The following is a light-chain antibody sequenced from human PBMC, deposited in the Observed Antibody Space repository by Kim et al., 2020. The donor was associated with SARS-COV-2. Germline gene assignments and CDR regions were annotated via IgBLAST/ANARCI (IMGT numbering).Light chain of an antibody. V-gene: IGLV2-14*03. CDR1: TSDIGDYNF. CDR2: DVS. J-gene: IGLJ1*01. Sequence: QSVVTQPASVSGSPGQSITISCTESTSDIGDYNFVSWYQQRSGEAPKLLIYDVSYRPSGVSHRFSASKSATTASLTISGLQPEDEADYYCNSYVVSTTSYVFGTGTKVTVL. CDR3: NSYVVSTTSYV.